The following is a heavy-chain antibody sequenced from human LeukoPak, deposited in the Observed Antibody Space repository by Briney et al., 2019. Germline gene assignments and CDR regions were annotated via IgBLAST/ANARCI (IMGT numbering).Heavy chain of an antibody. Sequence: SETLSLTCTVSGGSLSSDYWTWIRQPPGKRLQWIGYIYYGGSTNYNPSLKSRVTISVDTSKNQFSLKLSSVTAADTAVYYCARLGNRDGYNYFLDYWGQGILVTVSS. V-gene: IGHV4-59*08. CDR1: GGSLSSDY. CDR2: IYYGGST. J-gene: IGHJ4*02. CDR3: ARLGNRDGYNYFLDY. D-gene: IGHD5-24*01.